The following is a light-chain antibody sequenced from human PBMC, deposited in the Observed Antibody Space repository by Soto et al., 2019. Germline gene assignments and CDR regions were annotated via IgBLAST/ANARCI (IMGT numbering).Light chain of an antibody. CDR2: AAS. CDR1: QDIGND. V-gene: IGKV1-17*02. Sequence: DRVTLTFRASQDIGNDLGWYQQRPGEAPELLLYAASTLRSGVPSRFSGSGSGTQFTLTINNLQPEDSATYCCQHYNSYSEAFGQGTKVDI. CDR3: QHYNSYSEA. J-gene: IGKJ1*01.